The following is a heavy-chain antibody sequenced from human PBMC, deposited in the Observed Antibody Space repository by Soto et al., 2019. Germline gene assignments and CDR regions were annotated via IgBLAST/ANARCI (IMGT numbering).Heavy chain of an antibody. Sequence: GGSLRLSCAASGFTFSSYAMSWVRQAPGKGLEWVSVISSSGGSTYYADSVKGRFTISRDNSKNTLYLQMNSLRADDAAVYYCAKGGSSYYFDYWGQGTLVTVSS. J-gene: IGHJ4*02. CDR2: ISSSGGST. D-gene: IGHD2-15*01. CDR3: AKGGSSYYFDY. V-gene: IGHV3-23*01. CDR1: GFTFSSYA.